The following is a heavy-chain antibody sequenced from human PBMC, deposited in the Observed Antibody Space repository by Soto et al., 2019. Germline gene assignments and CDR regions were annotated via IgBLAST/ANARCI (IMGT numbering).Heavy chain of an antibody. Sequence: QLQLQESGSGLVKPSQTLSLTCAVSGGSISSGGYSWSWIRQPPGKGLEWIGYIYHSGSTYYNPSLKSRVTISVDRSKNQFSLKLSSVTAADTAVYYCAREKCSYGGPFAYWGQGTLVTVSS. J-gene: IGHJ4*02. D-gene: IGHD4-17*01. CDR2: IYHSGST. CDR1: GGSISSGGYS. CDR3: AREKCSYGGPFAY. V-gene: IGHV4-30-2*01.